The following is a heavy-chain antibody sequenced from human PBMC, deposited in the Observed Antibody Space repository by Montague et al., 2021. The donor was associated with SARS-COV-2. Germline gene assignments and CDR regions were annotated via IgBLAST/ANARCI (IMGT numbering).Heavy chain of an antibody. CDR2: FDPEDGET. V-gene: IGHV1-24*01. D-gene: IGHD2-2*01. J-gene: IGHJ5*02. CDR3: ATAPAAILSDWFDP. Sequence: SVKVACKVSGYTLTELSMHWVRQAPGKGLEWMGGFDPEDGETIYAQKFQGRVTMTEDTSTDTAYMELSSLRSEDTAVYYCATAPAAILSDWFDPWGQGTLVTVSS. CDR1: GYTLTELS.